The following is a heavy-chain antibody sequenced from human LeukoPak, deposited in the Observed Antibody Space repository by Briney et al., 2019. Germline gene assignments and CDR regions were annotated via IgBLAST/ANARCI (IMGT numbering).Heavy chain of an antibody. Sequence: SETMSLTCAVSGASISTYYWSWIRQPPGKGLEWIGYIYYSGSTNYNPSLKSRVTISVDTSKNQFSLKLSSVTAADTAAYYCARAPYYYGSGSYYVNWFDPWGQGTLVTVSS. V-gene: IGHV4-59*01. J-gene: IGHJ5*02. D-gene: IGHD3-10*01. CDR3: ARAPYYYGSGSYYVNWFDP. CDR1: GASISTYY. CDR2: IYYSGST.